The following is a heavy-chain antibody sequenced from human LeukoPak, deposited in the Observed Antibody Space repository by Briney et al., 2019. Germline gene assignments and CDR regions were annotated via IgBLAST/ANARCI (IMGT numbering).Heavy chain of an antibody. V-gene: IGHV4-59*01. CDR3: ARGGESYIDAFDI. Sequence: SETLSLTCTVSGGSISSYYWSWIRQPPGKGLEWIGYIYDSGSTNYNPSLKSRVTISVDTSKNQFSLKLSSVTAADTAVYYCARGGESYIDAFDIWGQGTMVTVSS. J-gene: IGHJ3*02. D-gene: IGHD1-26*01. CDR1: GGSISSYY. CDR2: IYDSGST.